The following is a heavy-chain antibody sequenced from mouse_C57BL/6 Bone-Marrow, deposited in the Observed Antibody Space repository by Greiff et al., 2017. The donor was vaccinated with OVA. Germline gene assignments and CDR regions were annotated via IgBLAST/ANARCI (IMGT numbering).Heavy chain of an antibody. CDR2: INPNNGGT. D-gene: IGHD2-5*01. CDR1: GYTFTDYN. Sequence: VQLQQSGPELVKPGASVKIPCKASGYTFTDYNMDWVKQSHGKSLEWIGDINPNNGGTIYNQKFKGKATLTVDKSSSTAYMELRSLTSEDTAVYYCARTYYSNYEYFDVWGTGTTVTVSS. CDR3: ARTYYSNYEYFDV. V-gene: IGHV1-18*01. J-gene: IGHJ1*03.